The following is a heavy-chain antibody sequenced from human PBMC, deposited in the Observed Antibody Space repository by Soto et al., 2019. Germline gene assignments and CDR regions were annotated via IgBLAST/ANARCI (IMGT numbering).Heavy chain of an antibody. Sequence: QVQLQESGPGLVKPSQTLSLTCTVSGVSISSGDYYWNWIRQHPGKGLEWIGCIYYSGTTHYNPSLQSRVTVSLDTSKNQFSLRLISVTAADTAVYFCTGEKFGGNPFPYWGQGTLVTVSA. V-gene: IGHV4-31*03. D-gene: IGHD2-15*01. J-gene: IGHJ4*02. CDR2: IYYSGTT. CDR3: TGEKFGGNPFPY. CDR1: GVSISSGDYY.